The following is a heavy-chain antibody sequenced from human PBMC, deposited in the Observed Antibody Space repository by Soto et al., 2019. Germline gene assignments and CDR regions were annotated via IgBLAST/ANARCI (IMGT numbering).Heavy chain of an antibody. CDR3: AKDSYGSGADYFYGMDV. CDR1: GFSFSSYA. J-gene: IGHJ6*02. V-gene: IGHV3-23*01. D-gene: IGHD3-10*01. CDR2: ISAGGGII. Sequence: PGGSLRLSCAASGFSFSSYAMSWVRQAPGKGLEWVSSISAGGGIIYYADSVKGRFTISRVNSKNTLYVQMNSLRAEDTAVYYCAKDSYGSGADYFYGMDVRGQGTKVTSP.